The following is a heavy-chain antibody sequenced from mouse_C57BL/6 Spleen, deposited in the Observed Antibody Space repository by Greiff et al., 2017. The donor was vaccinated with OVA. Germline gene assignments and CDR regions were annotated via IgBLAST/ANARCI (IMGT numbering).Heavy chain of an antibody. CDR3: ARRVSSDAMDY. J-gene: IGHJ4*01. CDR1: GFNFKDYY. Sequence: VQLQQSGAELVKPGASVKLSCTASGFNFKDYYMHWVKQRTEQGLEWIGRIDPEDGDTKYAPKFQGKATITANTSSNTAYLQLSSLTSEDTAVYYCARRVSSDAMDYWGQGTSVTVSS. D-gene: IGHD1-1*01. CDR2: IDPEDGDT. V-gene: IGHV14-2*01.